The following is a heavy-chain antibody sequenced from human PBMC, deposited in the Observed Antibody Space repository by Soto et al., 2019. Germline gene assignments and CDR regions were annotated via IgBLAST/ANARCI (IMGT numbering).Heavy chain of an antibody. CDR1: GYTFTRYT. CDR3: ARMTGGGSEYFFDY. V-gene: IGHV1-46*01. CDR2: INPSGGST. J-gene: IGHJ4*02. D-gene: IGHD2-15*01. Sequence: QVQLVQSGAEVEKPGASVKVSCKASGYTFTRYTVHWVRQAPGQGLEWMAMINPSGGSTYYVQTFEGRVTLTSDTSTSTVVMEVSSLRAEDTAVYYCARMTGGGSEYFFDYWGQGTLVTVSS.